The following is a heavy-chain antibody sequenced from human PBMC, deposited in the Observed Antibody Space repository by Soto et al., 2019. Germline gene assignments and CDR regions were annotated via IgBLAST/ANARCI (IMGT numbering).Heavy chain of an antibody. D-gene: IGHD1-1*01. CDR3: ARAMEVDPIDY. J-gene: IGHJ4*02. CDR2: IGVGGDT. Sequence: EVQLVESGGGLVQPGGSLRLSCAGSGFIFSTYDMSWVRQTAGKRLEWVSTIGVGGDTYYEDSVKGRFTIFREKAKNSLYLQMNSLRVGDTAIYYCARAMEVDPIDYWGQGTLVTVSS. V-gene: IGHV3-13*01. CDR1: GFIFSTYD.